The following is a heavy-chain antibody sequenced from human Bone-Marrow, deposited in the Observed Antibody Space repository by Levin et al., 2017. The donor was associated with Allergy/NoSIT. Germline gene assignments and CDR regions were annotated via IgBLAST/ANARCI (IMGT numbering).Heavy chain of an antibody. D-gene: IGHD6-19*01. J-gene: IGHJ4*02. CDR3: AGGNSGSLVIDS. V-gene: IGHV4-34*01. CDR2: INQSGRS. CDR1: GGSFSDYF. Sequence: ASETLSLTCAVYGGSFSDYFWSWIRQPPGKGLEWIGEINQSGRSNYSPSLKSRVSISVDTSMHRISLKLNSLTAADTAIYFCAGGNSGSLVIDSWGQGVLVTVSS.